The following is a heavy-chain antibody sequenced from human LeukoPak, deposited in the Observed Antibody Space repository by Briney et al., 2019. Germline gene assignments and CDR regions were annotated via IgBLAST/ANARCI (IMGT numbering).Heavy chain of an antibody. CDR1: GGSFSGYY. CDR2: INHSGST. V-gene: IGHV4-34*01. Sequence: SETLSLTCAVYGGSFSGYYWSWIRQPPGKGLVWIGEINHSGSTNYNPSLKSRVTISVDTSKNQFSLKLSSVTAADTAVYYCARGPPYSSGWYGAYWGQGTLVTVSS. D-gene: IGHD6-19*01. J-gene: IGHJ4*02. CDR3: ARGPPYSSGWYGAY.